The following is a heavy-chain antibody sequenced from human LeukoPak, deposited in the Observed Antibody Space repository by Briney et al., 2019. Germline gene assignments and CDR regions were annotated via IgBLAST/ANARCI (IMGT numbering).Heavy chain of an antibody. CDR2: IYHSGST. Sequence: SETLSLTCAVSGGSISSSNWWSWVRQPPGKGLEWIGEIYHSGSTNYNPSLKSRVTISVDTSKNQFSLKLSSVTAADTAVYYCARAYSGSYYVWFDPWGQGTLVTVSS. V-gene: IGHV4-4*02. D-gene: IGHD1-26*01. J-gene: IGHJ5*02. CDR3: ARAYSGSYYVWFDP. CDR1: GGSISSSNW.